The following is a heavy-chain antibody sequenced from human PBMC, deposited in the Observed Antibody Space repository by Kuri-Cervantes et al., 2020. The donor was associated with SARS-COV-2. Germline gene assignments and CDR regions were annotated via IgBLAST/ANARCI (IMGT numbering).Heavy chain of an antibody. V-gene: IGHV3-48*04. D-gene: IGHD1-1*01. Sequence: GESLKISCAASGFTFSSYWMSWVRQAPGKGLEWVSYISSSGSTIYYADSVKGRFTLSRDNAKNMLFLQMNNLRAEDTAVYYCVRDGDHWNFDYWGQGTLVTVSS. CDR2: ISSSGSTI. J-gene: IGHJ4*02. CDR1: GFTFSSYW. CDR3: VRDGDHWNFDY.